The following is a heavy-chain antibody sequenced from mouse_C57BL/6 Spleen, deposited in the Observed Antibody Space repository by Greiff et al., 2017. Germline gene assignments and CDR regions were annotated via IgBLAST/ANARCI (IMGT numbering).Heavy chain of an antibody. D-gene: IGHD2-2*01. Sequence: EVKVVESGGGLVKPGGSLKLSCAASGFTFSSYAMSWVRQTPEKRLEWVATISDGGSYTYYPDNVKGRFTISRDNAKNNLYLQMSHLKSEDTAMYYCARDVYYGYDGFAYWGQGTLVTVSA. V-gene: IGHV5-4*01. CDR3: ARDVYYGYDGFAY. CDR2: ISDGGSYT. J-gene: IGHJ3*01. CDR1: GFTFSSYA.